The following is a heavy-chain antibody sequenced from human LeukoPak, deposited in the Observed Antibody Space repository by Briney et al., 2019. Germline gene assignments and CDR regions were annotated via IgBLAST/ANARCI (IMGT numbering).Heavy chain of an antibody. CDR3: ARDHTVPGLIFDS. J-gene: IGHJ4*02. CDR1: GFTFSDSW. D-gene: IGHD6-19*01. CDR2: INQNGREI. Sequence: GRSLRLSCAASGFTFSDSWMNWVRQAPGKGLEWVANINQNGREIFYVDSVKGRFAISRDNARNSVYLQMNSLRAEDTAVYYCARDHTVPGLIFDSWGQGALVTVSS. V-gene: IGHV3-7*01.